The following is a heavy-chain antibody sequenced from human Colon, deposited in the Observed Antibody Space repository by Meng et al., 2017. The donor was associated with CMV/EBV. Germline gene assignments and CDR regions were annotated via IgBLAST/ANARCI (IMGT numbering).Heavy chain of an antibody. Sequence: GESLKISCAASGFTFSSYVMSWVRQASGKGLEWVSLIYSAGSTTYYADSVKGRFTISRDNSKNMLYLQMNSLRADDTAIYYCAKGRGAAPFDYWGQGILVTVSS. CDR2: IYSAGSTT. CDR3: AKGRGAAPFDY. J-gene: IGHJ4*02. D-gene: IGHD6-25*01. CDR1: GFTFSSYV. V-gene: IGHV3-23*03.